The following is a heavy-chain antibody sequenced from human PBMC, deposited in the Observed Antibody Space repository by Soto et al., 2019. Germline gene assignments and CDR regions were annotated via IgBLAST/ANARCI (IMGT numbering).Heavy chain of an antibody. J-gene: IGHJ6*02. CDR2: IIPIFGTA. CDR3: ARVGGGSYWEVDYSSGMDV. CDR1: GGTFSSYA. Sequence: QVQLVQSGAEVKKPGSSVKVSCKASGGTFSSYAISWVRQAPGQGLEWMGGIIPIFGTANYAQKFQGRVTISADEYTSTAYMELSSLRSEDTAVYYCARVGGGSYWEVDYSSGMDVWGQGTTVTVSS. D-gene: IGHD1-26*01. V-gene: IGHV1-69*12.